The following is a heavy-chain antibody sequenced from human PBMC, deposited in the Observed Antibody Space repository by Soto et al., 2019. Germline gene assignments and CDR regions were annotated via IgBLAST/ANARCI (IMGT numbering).Heavy chain of an antibody. CDR2: IIPVFGPA. V-gene: IGHV1-69*01. Sequence: QVQLVQSGAEVEKPGSSVKVSCKASGGTFSNYALSWVRQAPGQGLEWMGGIIPVFGPAHYAQKFQGRVTITADESTSTAYVELSSLRSEDTAVYYCARAGIGSYLKAFDVWGQGTMVTVSS. CDR3: ARAGIGSYLKAFDV. D-gene: IGHD1-26*01. CDR1: GGTFSNYA. J-gene: IGHJ3*01.